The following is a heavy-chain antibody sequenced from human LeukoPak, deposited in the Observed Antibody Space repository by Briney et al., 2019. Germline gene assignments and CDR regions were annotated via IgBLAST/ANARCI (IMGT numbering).Heavy chain of an antibody. CDR1: GYTFTSYY. Sequence: ASVKVSCKASGYTFTSYYMHWVRQAPRQGLELMGIINPSGGSTSYAQKFQGRVTMTRDTSTSTVYMELSSLRSEDTAVYYCASTLVAAAPFDYWGQGTLVTVSS. D-gene: IGHD2-15*01. J-gene: IGHJ4*02. CDR3: ASTLVAAAPFDY. V-gene: IGHV1-46*01. CDR2: INPSGGST.